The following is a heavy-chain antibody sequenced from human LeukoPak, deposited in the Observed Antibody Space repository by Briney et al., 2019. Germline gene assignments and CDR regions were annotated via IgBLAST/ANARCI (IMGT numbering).Heavy chain of an antibody. CDR1: GFTFSTYA. CDR3: ARDLEYSYGYDY. D-gene: IGHD5-18*01. V-gene: IGHV3-30*04. J-gene: IGHJ4*02. CDR2: ISYDGSNK. Sequence: GGSLRLSCAASGFTFSTYAMHWVRQAPGKGLEWVALISYDGSNKYYADSVKGRFTISRDNSKNTLYLQMNSLRAEDTAVYYCARDLEYSYGYDYWGQGTLVTVSS.